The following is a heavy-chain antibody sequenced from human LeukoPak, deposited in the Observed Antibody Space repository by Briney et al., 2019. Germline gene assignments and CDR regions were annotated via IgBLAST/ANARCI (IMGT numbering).Heavy chain of an antibody. CDR3: ARGSNYYDSSGYFLFDY. CDR2: ISYDGRNE. V-gene: IGHV3-30*04. D-gene: IGHD3-22*01. CDR1: GFTFSSYA. J-gene: IGHJ4*02. Sequence: GGSLRLSCAASGFTFSSYAMHWVRQAPGKGLEWVAVISYDGRNEIYADSVKGRFTISRDNSKNTLYLQMNSLRAEDTAAYYCARGSNYYDSSGYFLFDYWGQGTLVTVSS.